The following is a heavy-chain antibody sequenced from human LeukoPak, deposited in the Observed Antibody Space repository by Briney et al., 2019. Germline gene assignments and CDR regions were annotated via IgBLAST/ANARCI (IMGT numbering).Heavy chain of an antibody. CDR2: IYHSGST. J-gene: IGHJ4*02. V-gene: IGHV4-4*02. CDR1: GGSISSSNW. D-gene: IGHD6-13*01. Sequence: PSETLSLTCAVSGGSISSSNWWSWVRQPPGKGLEWIGEIYHSGSTNYNPSLKSRDTISVDKSKNQFSLKLSSVTAADTAVYYCARDLGSSSSWQFDYWGQGTLVTVSS. CDR3: ARDLGSSSSWQFDY.